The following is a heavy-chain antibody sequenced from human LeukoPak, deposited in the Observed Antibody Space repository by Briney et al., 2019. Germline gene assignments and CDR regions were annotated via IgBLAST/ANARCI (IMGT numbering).Heavy chain of an antibody. Sequence: GGSLRLSCAASGFTFSSYSMNWVRQAPGKGLEWVSSISSSGTYVYYADSVKGRFTISRDNAKNSLSLQMNSLRADDTAVYYCARASSKQLAGYLPDGFDIWGQGTMVTVSS. CDR2: ISSSGTYV. J-gene: IGHJ3*02. V-gene: IGHV3-21*01. CDR3: ARASSKQLAGYLPDGFDI. D-gene: IGHD3-9*01. CDR1: GFTFSSYS.